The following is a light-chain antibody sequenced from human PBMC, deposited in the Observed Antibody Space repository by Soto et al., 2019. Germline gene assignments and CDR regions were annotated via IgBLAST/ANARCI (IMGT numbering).Light chain of an antibody. J-gene: IGLJ1*01. CDR2: ANG. CDR3: CSYAGTYTRV. CDR1: SSNIGAGYD. V-gene: IGLV1-40*01. Sequence: QSVLTQPPSVSGAPGQRVTISCTGSSSNIGAGYDVHWYQQLPGTAPKLLIYANGNRPSGVPDRFSGSKSGTSASLAITGLQAEDEADYYCCSYAGTYTRVFGTGTKLTVL.